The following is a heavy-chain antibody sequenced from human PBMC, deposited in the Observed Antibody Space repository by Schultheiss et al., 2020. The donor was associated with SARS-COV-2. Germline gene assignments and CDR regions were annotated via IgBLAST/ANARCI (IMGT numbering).Heavy chain of an antibody. CDR3: ARESGEIDAFDI. Sequence: SETLSLTCTVSGGSVSSGSYYWSWIRQPPGKGLECIGYIYYSGSTIYNPSLKSRVTISVDTSKNQFSLKLSSVTAADTAVYYCARESGEIDAFDIWGQGTMVTVSS. J-gene: IGHJ3*02. CDR1: GGSVSSGSYY. D-gene: IGHD4-17*01. V-gene: IGHV4-61*01. CDR2: IYYSGST.